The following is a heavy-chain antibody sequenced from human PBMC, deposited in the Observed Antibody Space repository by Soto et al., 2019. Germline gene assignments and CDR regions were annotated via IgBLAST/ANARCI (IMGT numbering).Heavy chain of an antibody. CDR3: VRDSGAKLSSS. Sequence: SVKVSCKACGGPLSSQRINLVRRAPGQGLEWVGGMVPIYRTADYAQKFQGRVTITADESARTSYMELRSLESQDTAVYYCVRDSGAKLSSSWGQGTLVTVSS. D-gene: IGHD6-13*01. CDR1: GGPLSSQR. J-gene: IGHJ4*02. V-gene: IGHV1-69*13. CDR2: MVPIYRTA.